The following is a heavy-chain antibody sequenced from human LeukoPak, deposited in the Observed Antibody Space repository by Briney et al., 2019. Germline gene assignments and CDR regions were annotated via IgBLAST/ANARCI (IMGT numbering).Heavy chain of an antibody. D-gene: IGHD6-13*01. V-gene: IGHV4-34*01. CDR1: GASISSYY. CDR3: ARGGQQLELGY. CDR2: INHSGST. J-gene: IGHJ4*02. Sequence: SETLSLTCTVSGASISSYYWGWIRQPPGKGLEWIGEINHSGSTNYNPSLKSRVTISVDTSKNQFSLKLSSVTAADTAVYYCARGGQQLELGYWGQGTLVTVSS.